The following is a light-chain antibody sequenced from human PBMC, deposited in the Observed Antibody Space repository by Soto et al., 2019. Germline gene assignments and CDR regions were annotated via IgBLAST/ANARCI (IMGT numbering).Light chain of an antibody. CDR3: QQRTTWRT. CDR1: QSVSSY. Sequence: EIVLTQSPATLSLSPGERATLSCRASQSVSSYLAWYQQKSGQAPRLLIYDASNRATGIPARFSGSGSGTDFTLTISSLEPEDFAVYYCQQRTTWRTFGQGTKVEIK. CDR2: DAS. V-gene: IGKV3-11*01. J-gene: IGKJ1*01.